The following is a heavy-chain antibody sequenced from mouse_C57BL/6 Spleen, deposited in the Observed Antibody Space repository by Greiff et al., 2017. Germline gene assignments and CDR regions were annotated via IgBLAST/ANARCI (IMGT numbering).Heavy chain of an antibody. V-gene: IGHV1-64*01. D-gene: IGHD1-1*01. Sequence: QVQLQQPGAELVKPGASVKLSCKASGYTFTSYWMHWVKQRPGQGLEWIGMIHPNSGSPNYNEQFKSKATLTVDKSSSTAYMQLSSLTSEDSAVYYCTRGYSGSSYGGYVDNWGKGTTLTVSS. J-gene: IGHJ2*01. CDR3: TRGYSGSSYGGYVDN. CDR2: IHPNSGSP. CDR1: GYTFTSYW.